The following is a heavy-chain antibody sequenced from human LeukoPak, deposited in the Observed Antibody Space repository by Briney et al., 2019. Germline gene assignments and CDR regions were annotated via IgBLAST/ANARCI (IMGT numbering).Heavy chain of an antibody. CDR3: ARETLAGFDY. D-gene: IGHD6-19*01. V-gene: IGHV3-53*01. Sequence: GSLRLSCAASGFTFRSYAMQWVRQAPGKGLEWVSVIYSDGSTYYADSVKGRFTISRDNSKNTLYLQMNSLRAEDTAVYFCARETLAGFDYWGQGTLVTVSS. CDR2: IYSDGST. J-gene: IGHJ4*02. CDR1: GFTFRSYA.